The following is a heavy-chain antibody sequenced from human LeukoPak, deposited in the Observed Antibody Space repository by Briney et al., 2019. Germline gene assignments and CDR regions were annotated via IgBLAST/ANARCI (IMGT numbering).Heavy chain of an antibody. CDR1: GFTFDDYA. D-gene: IGHD2-15*01. J-gene: IGHJ6*03. CDR3: AKDIARYSPGGNYYYYYMDV. CDR2: ISWNSGST. V-gene: IGHV3-9*01. Sequence: PGGSLRLSCAASGFTFDDYAMHWVRQAPGKGLEWVSGISWNSGSTGYADSVKGRFTISRDNAKNSLYLQMNSLRAEDTALYYCAKDIARYSPGGNYYYYYMDVWGKGTTVTISS.